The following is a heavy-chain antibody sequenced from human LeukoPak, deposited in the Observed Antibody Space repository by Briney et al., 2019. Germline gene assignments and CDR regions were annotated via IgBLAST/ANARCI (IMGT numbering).Heavy chain of an antibody. Sequence: PGGSLRLSCVASGVTISGYWMHWVRQAPGKGLAWVSRVDSDGTTTRYADSVKGRFTISRDNAKNTVYVQMNSLRAEDTAVYYCARIITAAAADCWGQGTLVAVSS. J-gene: IGHJ4*02. CDR2: VDSDGTTT. CDR1: GVTISGYW. CDR3: ARIITAAAADC. V-gene: IGHV3-74*01. D-gene: IGHD6-13*01.